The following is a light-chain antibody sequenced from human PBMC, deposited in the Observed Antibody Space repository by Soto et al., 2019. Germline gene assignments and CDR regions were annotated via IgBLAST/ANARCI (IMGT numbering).Light chain of an antibody. CDR2: DAS. CDR1: QSVGSY. Sequence: EIVLTQSPATLSLSPGERATLSCRASQSVGSYLAWYQQKPGQAPRLLIYDASNRATGIPARFSGSGSGTDFTLTISSLEPEDSAVYYCQQRSNWPRTFSQGTKVEIK. CDR3: QQRSNWPRT. J-gene: IGKJ1*01. V-gene: IGKV3-11*01.